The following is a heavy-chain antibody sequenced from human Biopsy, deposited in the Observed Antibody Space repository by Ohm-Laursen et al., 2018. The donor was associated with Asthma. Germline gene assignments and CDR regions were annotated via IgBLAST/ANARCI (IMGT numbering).Heavy chain of an antibody. V-gene: IGHV7-4-1*02. CDR1: GYTVTRYA. D-gene: IGHD3-22*01. J-gene: IGHJ4*02. CDR3: ARMISYYHEMRAPFFDY. Sequence: SSVKVSCKASGYTVTRYAINWVRQAPRQGLEWMGWINTNTGNPTYAQGFTGRFVFSLDTSVNTAHLQISSLKAEDTAVYYCARMISYYHEMRAPFFDYWGQGTLVTVSS. CDR2: INTNTGNP.